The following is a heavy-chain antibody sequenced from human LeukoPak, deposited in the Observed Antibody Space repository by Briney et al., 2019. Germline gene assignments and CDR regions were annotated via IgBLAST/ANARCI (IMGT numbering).Heavy chain of an antibody. CDR2: IIPILGTA. Sequence: SVKVSCKASGGTFSSYAISWVRQAPGQGVEWVGGIIPILGTANYAQKLQGRVTITADKSTSTAYMEMSRLRDEDTAVYYCARGGASRGIRFLEWLLPQNYYYYYYMDVWGKGTTVTVSS. J-gene: IGHJ6*03. V-gene: IGHV1-69*06. D-gene: IGHD3-3*01. CDR1: GGTFSSYA. CDR3: ARGGASRGIRFLEWLLPQNYYYYYYMDV.